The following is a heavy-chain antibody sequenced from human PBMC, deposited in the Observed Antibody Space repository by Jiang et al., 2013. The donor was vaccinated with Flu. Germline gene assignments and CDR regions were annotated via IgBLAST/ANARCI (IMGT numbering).Heavy chain of an antibody. CDR2: ISSSSSYI. CDR3: ARAQAQVITTLGWFPSGI. Sequence: VESGGGLVKPGGSLRLSCAASGFTFSSYSMNWVRQAPGKGLEWVSSISSSSSYIYYADSVKGRFTISRDNAKNSLYLQMNSLRAEDTAVYYCARAQAQVITTLGWFPSGIWGQGTMVTVSS. CDR1: GFTFSSYS. J-gene: IGHJ3*02. D-gene: IGHD3-10*02. V-gene: IGHV3-21*01.